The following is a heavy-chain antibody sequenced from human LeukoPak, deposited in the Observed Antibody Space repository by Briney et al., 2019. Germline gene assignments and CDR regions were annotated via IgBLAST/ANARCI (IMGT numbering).Heavy chain of an antibody. J-gene: IGHJ4*02. CDR3: ARGDKLELRGYYFDY. V-gene: IGHV1-69*01. D-gene: IGHD1-7*01. Sequence: GSSVKVSCKASGGTFSSYAISWVRQAPGQGLEWMGGIIPIFGTANYAQKFQGRVTITADESTSTAYMELSSLRSEDTAVYYCARGDKLELRGYYFDYWGQGTLVTVSS. CDR1: GGTFSSYA. CDR2: IIPIFGTA.